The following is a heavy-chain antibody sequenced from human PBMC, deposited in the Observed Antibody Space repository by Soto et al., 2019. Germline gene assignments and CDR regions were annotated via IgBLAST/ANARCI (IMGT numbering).Heavy chain of an antibody. V-gene: IGHV4-59*08. CDR1: GDSISSYY. CDR2: TYYSGST. Sequence: NPSETLSLTCTVSGDSISSYYWSWIRQPPGKGLEWIGCTYYSGSTNYNPSLKSRVTISVDTSENQFSLRLSSVTAADTAFYYCARHGAGKTDSYYYYYMDVWGKGTTVTVSS. J-gene: IGHJ6*03. D-gene: IGHD6-19*01. CDR3: ARHGAGKTDSYYYYYMDV.